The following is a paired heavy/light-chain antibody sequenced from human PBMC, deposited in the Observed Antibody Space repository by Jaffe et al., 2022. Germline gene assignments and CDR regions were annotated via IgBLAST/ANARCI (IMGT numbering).Heavy chain of an antibody. D-gene: IGHD6-19*01. CDR3: AKQREEYNSGWHTWWSAFDL. V-gene: IGHV3-23*01. CDR1: RFTFSNYA. CDR2: ISGRGGST. Sequence: DGQLLESGGGLVQPGGSLRLSCAASRFTFSNYAMSWVRQAPGKGLEWVAYISGRGGSTFYADSVRGRFTFSRDNSRRLLYLEMKSLRAEDTAIYYCAKQREEYNSGWHTWWSAFDLWGQGTKVTVSS. J-gene: IGHJ3*01.
Light chain of an antibody. CDR2: WAT. CDR1: QSVLYRSNSKSY. V-gene: IGKV4-1*01. CDR3: QQYLGSPYT. J-gene: IGKJ2*01. Sequence: DIVMTQSPDSLAVSLGDRATINCRSSQSVLYRSNSKSYLAWYQHKPGLPPKLLIHWATTRESGVPDRFSGSGSGTDFTLIINNLQPEDVAVYYCQQYLGSPYTFGQGTRLEIK.